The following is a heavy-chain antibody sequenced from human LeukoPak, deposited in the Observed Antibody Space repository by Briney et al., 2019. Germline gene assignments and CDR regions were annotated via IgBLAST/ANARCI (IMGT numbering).Heavy chain of an antibody. CDR1: GVTHSDYA. CDR2: ISNTGGST. J-gene: IGHJ6*02. V-gene: IGHV3-23*01. CDR3: AKAGASDKYGIDV. Sequence: GGSLRLSCVASGVTHSDYAMTWVRRAPGKGLEWVSAISNTGGSTYYADSVKGRFTISRDKSKNRMYLQMNSLRHNDTATYYCAKAGASDKYGIDVWGQGTTVIASS. D-gene: IGHD4/OR15-4a*01.